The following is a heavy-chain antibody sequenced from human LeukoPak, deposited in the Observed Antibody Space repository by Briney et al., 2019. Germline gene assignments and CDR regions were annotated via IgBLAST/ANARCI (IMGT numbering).Heavy chain of an antibody. J-gene: IGHJ3*02. Sequence: GGSLRLSCAASGFTFSSYWMHWVRQAPGKGLVWVSRINSDGTSTSYADSVKGRFTISRDNAKNTLYLQMNSLTAADTAVYYCAREFRQWLVDDAFDIWGQGTMVTVSS. D-gene: IGHD6-19*01. CDR1: GFTFSSYW. CDR3: AREFRQWLVDDAFDI. V-gene: IGHV3-74*01. CDR2: INSDGTST.